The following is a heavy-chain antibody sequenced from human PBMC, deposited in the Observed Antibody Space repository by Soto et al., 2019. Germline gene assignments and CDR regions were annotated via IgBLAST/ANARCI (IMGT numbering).Heavy chain of an antibody. Sequence: SETLSLTCTVSGGSISSYYWSWIRQPPGKGLEWIGYIYYSGSTNYNPYLKSRVTISVDTSKNKFSLKLSSLTAADTAVYYCARAGPYYDFWSGYLDYWGQGTLVTVSS. CDR2: IYYSGST. J-gene: IGHJ4*02. D-gene: IGHD3-3*01. CDR3: ARAGPYYDFWSGYLDY. CDR1: GGSISSYY. V-gene: IGHV4-59*08.